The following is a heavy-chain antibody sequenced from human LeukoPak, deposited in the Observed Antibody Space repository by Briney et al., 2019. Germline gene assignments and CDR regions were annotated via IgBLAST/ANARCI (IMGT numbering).Heavy chain of an antibody. CDR3: ARERGGPYYFDY. Sequence: PSQTLSLTFTVSGGSISSGDYYWSWIRQPPGKGLEWIGYIYYSGSTYYNPSLKSRVTISVDTSKNQFSLKLSSVTAADTAVYYCARERGGPYYFDYWGQGTLVTVSS. V-gene: IGHV4-30-4*08. CDR2: IYYSGST. CDR1: GGSISSGDYY. D-gene: IGHD3-16*01. J-gene: IGHJ4*02.